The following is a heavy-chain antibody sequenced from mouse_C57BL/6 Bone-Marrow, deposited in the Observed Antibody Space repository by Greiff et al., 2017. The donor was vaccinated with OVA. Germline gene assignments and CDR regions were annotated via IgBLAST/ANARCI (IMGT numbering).Heavy chain of an antibody. CDR2: ISYDGSN. V-gene: IGHV3-6*01. J-gene: IGHJ4*01. D-gene: IGHD1-1*01. CDR1: GYSITSGYY. Sequence: DVQLQESGPGLVKPSQSLSLTCSVTGYSITSGYYWNWIRQFPGNKLEWMGYISYDGSNNYNPSLKNRISITRDTSKNQFFLKLNSVTTEDTATYYCARDPASITTVVGDYAMDYWGQGTSVTVSS. CDR3: ARDPASITTVVGDYAMDY.